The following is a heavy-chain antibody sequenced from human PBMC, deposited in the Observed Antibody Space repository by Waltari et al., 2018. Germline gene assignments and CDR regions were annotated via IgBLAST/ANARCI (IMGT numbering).Heavy chain of an antibody. Sequence: EVQLVESGGGLVQPGGSLRLSCAASGFTFSGYWMTWVRQAPGKGLEWVANIKQDGSDKYYVDSVKGRFTISRDNAKNSLYLQMDSLRADDTAVYYCARDGAYSNQYDYWGQGTLVTVSS. CDR1: GFTFSGYW. CDR3: ARDGAYSNQYDY. J-gene: IGHJ4*02. CDR2: IKQDGSDK. V-gene: IGHV3-7*01. D-gene: IGHD4-4*01.